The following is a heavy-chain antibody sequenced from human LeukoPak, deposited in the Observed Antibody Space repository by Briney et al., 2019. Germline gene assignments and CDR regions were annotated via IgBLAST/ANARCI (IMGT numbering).Heavy chain of an antibody. V-gene: IGHV3-9*01. D-gene: IGHD2-2*01. CDR3: AKEMDLSRYCSSTSCHPFDF. CDR2: ISWNSGSI. J-gene: IGHJ4*02. Sequence: GGSLRLSCAASGFTFSNYWMSWVRQAPGKGLEWVSGISWNSGSIDYADSVKGRFIISRDNAKNSLYLQMGSLSTEDTAFYYCAKEMDLSRYCSSTSCHPFDFWGQGTLVTVSS. CDR1: GFTFSNYW.